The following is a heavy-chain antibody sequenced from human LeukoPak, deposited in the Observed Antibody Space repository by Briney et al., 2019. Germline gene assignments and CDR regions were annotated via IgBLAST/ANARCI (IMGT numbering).Heavy chain of an antibody. CDR3: ARDRGDYGDYSFDY. J-gene: IGHJ4*02. V-gene: IGHV3-30-3*01. D-gene: IGHD4-17*01. Sequence: GRSLRLSCAAYGFTFSSYAMHLVRQAPGKGLEWVAVISYDGSNKYYADSVKGRFTISRDNSKNTLYLQMNSLRAEDTAVYYCARDRGDYGDYSFDYWGQGTLVTVSS. CDR2: ISYDGSNK. CDR1: GFTFSSYA.